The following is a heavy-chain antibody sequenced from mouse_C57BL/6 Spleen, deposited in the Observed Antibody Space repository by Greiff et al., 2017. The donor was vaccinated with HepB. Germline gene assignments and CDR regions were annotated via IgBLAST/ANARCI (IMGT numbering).Heavy chain of an antibody. CDR1: GYAFSSSW. D-gene: IGHD1-1*01. Sequence: VQLVESGPELVKPGASVKISCKASGYAFSSSWMNWVKQRPGKGLEWIGRIYPGDGDTNYNGKFKGKATLTADKSSSTAYMQLSILTSEDSAFYFCARGDYYGSSPFAYWGQGTLVTVSA. J-gene: IGHJ3*01. CDR2: IYPGDGDT. V-gene: IGHV1-82*01. CDR3: ARGDYYGSSPFAY.